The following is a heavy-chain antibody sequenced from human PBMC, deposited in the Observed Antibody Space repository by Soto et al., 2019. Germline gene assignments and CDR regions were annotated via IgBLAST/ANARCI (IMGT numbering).Heavy chain of an antibody. J-gene: IGHJ3*02. CDR1: GYSFTSYW. CDR3: ARHITMIVVAGAFDI. Sequence: LGESLKISCKGSGYSFTSYWISWVRQMPGKGLEWMGRIDPSDSYTNHSPSFQGHVTISADKSISTAYLQWSSLKASDTAMYYCARHITMIVVAGAFDIWGQGTMVTVSS. D-gene: IGHD3-22*01. CDR2: IDPSDSYT. V-gene: IGHV5-10-1*01.